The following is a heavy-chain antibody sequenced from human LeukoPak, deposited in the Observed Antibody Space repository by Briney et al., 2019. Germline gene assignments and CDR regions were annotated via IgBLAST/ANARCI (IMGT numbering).Heavy chain of an antibody. V-gene: IGHV1-2*02. CDR3: AREVSSSSVGAFDI. Sequence: ASVKVSCKASGYTFTGYYMHWVRQAPGQGLEWMGWINPNSGGTNYAQKFQGRVTMTRDTSISTAYMELSRLRSDDTAVYYCAREVSSSSVGAFDIWGQGTMVTVSP. CDR1: GYTFTGYY. CDR2: INPNSGGT. D-gene: IGHD6-6*01. J-gene: IGHJ3*02.